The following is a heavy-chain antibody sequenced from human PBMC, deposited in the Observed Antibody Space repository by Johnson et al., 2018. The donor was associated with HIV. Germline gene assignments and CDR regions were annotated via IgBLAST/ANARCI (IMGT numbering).Heavy chain of an antibody. D-gene: IGHD5-18*01. J-gene: IGHJ3*02. CDR1: GFTFSNAW. CDR3: ARLPSGYSRDDLDI. CDR2: IKSKTDGGTT. Sequence: VQLVESGGGVVQPGRSLRLSCAASGFTFSNAWMSWVRQAPGKGLEWVGRIKSKTDGGTTDYAAPVKGRFTISRDDSKNTLYLQMNSLRPEDTAVYYCARLPSGYSRDDLDIWGQGTMVTVSS. V-gene: IGHV3-15*01.